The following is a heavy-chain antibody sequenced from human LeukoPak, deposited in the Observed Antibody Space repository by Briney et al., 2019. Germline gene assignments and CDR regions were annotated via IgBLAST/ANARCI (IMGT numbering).Heavy chain of an antibody. D-gene: IGHD3-16*01. V-gene: IGHV1-2*02. J-gene: IGHJ4*02. CDR1: GYTFTDYY. CDR3: ARITGTTFGFSDY. Sequence: ASVKVSCKASGYTFTDYYMHWVRQAPGQGLEWMGWINPNSGGTNYAQKFQGRVTMTRDTSICTAYMELSRLRSDDTAVYYCARITGTTFGFSDYWGQGTLVTVSS. CDR2: INPNSGGT.